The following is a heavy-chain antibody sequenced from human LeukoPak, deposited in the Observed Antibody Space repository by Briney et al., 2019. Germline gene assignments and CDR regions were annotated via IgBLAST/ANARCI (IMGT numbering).Heavy chain of an antibody. CDR1: GVSISSHY. J-gene: IGHJ4*02. Sequence: PSETLSLTCTVAGVSISSHYWSWIRQPPGKGLEWIGDISYSGSTNYNPSLKSRVTLSVDTSKSQISLRLSSVTAADTAVYYCTRDGGVAVSPLDFDFWGQGTLVTVSS. D-gene: IGHD6-19*01. V-gene: IGHV4-59*11. CDR2: ISYSGST. CDR3: TRDGGVAVSPLDFDF.